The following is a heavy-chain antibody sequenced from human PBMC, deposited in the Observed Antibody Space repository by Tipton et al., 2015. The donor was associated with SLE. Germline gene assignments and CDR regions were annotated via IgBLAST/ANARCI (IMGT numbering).Heavy chain of an antibody. V-gene: IGHV4-59*08. J-gene: IGHJ4*02. CDR3: ARHAAGAFDY. D-gene: IGHD6-19*01. CDR2: IYYSGST. Sequence: TLSLTCTVSGGSISGYYRSWIRQPPGKGLEWIGYIYYSGSTNYNPSLKGRVTISVDTSKNQFSLKLSSVTAADTAVYYCARHAAGAFDYWGQGTLVTVSS. CDR1: GGSISGYY.